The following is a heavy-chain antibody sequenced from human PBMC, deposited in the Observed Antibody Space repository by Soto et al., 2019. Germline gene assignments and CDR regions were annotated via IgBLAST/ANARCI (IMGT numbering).Heavy chain of an antibody. J-gene: IGHJ6*02. V-gene: IGHV1-46*01. CDR2: INPSGGST. CDR3: ARDHVDTAMVPDDYYYYYGMDV. D-gene: IGHD5-18*01. CDR1: GYTFTSYY. Sequence: GASVKVSCKASGYTFTSYYMHWVRQAPGQGLEWMGIINPSGGSTSYAQKFQGRVTMTRDTSTSTVYMELSSLRSEDTAVYYCARDHVDTAMVPDDYYYYYGMDVWGQGTTVTV.